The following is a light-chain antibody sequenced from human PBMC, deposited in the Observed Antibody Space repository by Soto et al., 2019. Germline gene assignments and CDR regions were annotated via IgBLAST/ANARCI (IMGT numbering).Light chain of an antibody. CDR3: CSYAGSYTYV. Sequence: QSVLTQPASVSGSPGQSITTSCTGTSSDVGGYNYVSWYQQHPGKAPKLMIYDVSKRPSGVPDRFSGSKSGNTASLTISGLQAEDEADYYCCSYAGSYTYVFGTGTKVTGL. CDR1: SSDVGGYNY. J-gene: IGLJ1*01. V-gene: IGLV2-11*01. CDR2: DVS.